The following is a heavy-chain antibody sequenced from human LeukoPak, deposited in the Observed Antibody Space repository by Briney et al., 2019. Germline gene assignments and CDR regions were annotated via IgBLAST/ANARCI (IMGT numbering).Heavy chain of an antibody. V-gene: IGHV3-23*01. CDR3: AKSGAQWLVQENWFDP. CDR1: GFTFSTYA. CDR2: ISGSGCST. J-gene: IGHJ5*02. D-gene: IGHD6-19*01. Sequence: GGSLRLSCAASGFTFSTYAMSWVRQAPGKGLEWVSCISGSGCSTYYADSVKGRFTISKDTSKKTVHLQMNSLRAEDTAVYYCAKSGAQWLVQENWFDPWGQGTLVTVSS.